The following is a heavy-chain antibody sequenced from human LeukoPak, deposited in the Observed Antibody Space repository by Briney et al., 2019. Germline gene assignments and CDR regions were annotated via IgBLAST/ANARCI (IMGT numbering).Heavy chain of an antibody. CDR1: GFTFSSYA. V-gene: IGHV3-23*01. J-gene: IGHJ4*02. CDR2: ISGSGGST. Sequence: GGSLRLSCAASGFTFSSYAMSWVRQAPGKGLEWVSAISGSGGSTYYADSVKGRFPISRDNSKNTLYLQMNSLRAEDTAVYYCAKADSGWYELDYWGQGTLVTVSS. D-gene: IGHD6-19*01. CDR3: AKADSGWYELDY.